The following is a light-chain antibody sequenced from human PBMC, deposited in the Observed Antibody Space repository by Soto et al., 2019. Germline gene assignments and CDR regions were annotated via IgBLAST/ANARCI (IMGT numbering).Light chain of an antibody. Sequence: QSVLTQPASVSESPGQSITVSCTGTSSDVGGYNYVSWYQQHPGKAPKLMIYDVSDRPSGVSNRFSGSKSGNTASLTISGLQAEDEADYYCSSYSSSSTLYVFGTWTKVTVL. V-gene: IGLV2-14*01. CDR1: SSDVGGYNY. CDR2: DVS. J-gene: IGLJ1*01. CDR3: SSYSSSSTLYV.